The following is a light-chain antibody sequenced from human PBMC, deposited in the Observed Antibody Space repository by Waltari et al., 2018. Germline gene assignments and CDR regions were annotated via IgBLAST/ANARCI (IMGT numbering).Light chain of an antibody. CDR1: QNVGKNY. J-gene: IGKJ5*01. Sequence: EILLTQSPGTLSLSPGERATLSCRASQNVGKNYLGWYQQRPVQPPRLLIFGASNRATGIPDRFSGSGSGTDFTLTISRLESEDFAVYFCQQYASPPITFGQGTRLE. V-gene: IGKV3-20*01. CDR3: QQYASPPIT. CDR2: GAS.